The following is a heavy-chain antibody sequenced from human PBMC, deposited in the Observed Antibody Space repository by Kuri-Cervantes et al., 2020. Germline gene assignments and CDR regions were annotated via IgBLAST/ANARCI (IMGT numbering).Heavy chain of an antibody. D-gene: IGHD3-9*01. CDR2: ISGSGGST. CDR3: AKPLRSDILTGSGWFDS. CDR1: GFTFSSYA. V-gene: IGHV3-23*01. Sequence: GGSLRLSCAASGFTFSSYAMSWVRQAPGKGLEWVSAISGSGGSTYYADSVKGRFTISRYNSKNTLYLQMNSLRAEDTAVYYCAKPLRSDILTGSGWFDSWGQGTLVTVSS. J-gene: IGHJ5*01.